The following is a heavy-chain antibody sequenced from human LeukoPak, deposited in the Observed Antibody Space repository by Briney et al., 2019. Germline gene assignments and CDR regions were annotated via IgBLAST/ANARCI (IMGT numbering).Heavy chain of an antibody. CDR2: ISYDGSNK. D-gene: IGHD3-16*01. CDR3: ARGRRGAFDL. CDR1: GFTLSSYA. V-gene: IGHV3-30-3*01. Sequence: GGSLRLSCAASGFTLSSYAMHWVRQAPGKGLERVAVISYDGSNKYYADSVKGRFTISRDSSKNTLFLQMNSLRPEDTAVYFCARGRRGAFDLWGRGTLVTVSS. J-gene: IGHJ2*01.